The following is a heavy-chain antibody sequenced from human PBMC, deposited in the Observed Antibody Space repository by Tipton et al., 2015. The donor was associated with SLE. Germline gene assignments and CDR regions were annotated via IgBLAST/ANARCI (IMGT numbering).Heavy chain of an antibody. D-gene: IGHD6-6*01. CDR2: IYSGGST. V-gene: IGHV3-53*05. CDR1: GFTASSNY. Sequence: SLRLSCAASGFTASSNYMSWVRQAPGKGLEWVSVIYSGGSTYYADSVKGRFTISRDNSKNTLYLQMNSLRAEDTAVYYCARGTRDSSSHAFDIWGQGTMVTVSS. J-gene: IGHJ3*02. CDR3: ARGTRDSSSHAFDI.